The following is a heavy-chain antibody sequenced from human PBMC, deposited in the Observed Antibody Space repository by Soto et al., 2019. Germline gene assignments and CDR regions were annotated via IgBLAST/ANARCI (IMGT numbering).Heavy chain of an antibody. V-gene: IGHV5-51*01. Sequence: GESLKISCKGSGYSFSTYWLAWVRQMPGKGLEYMGIIYPGDSDARYSPSFQGQVTISADKSINTAYLQCSSLKASDTAIYYCARARVATPRLEDPFDIWGQGTLVTVSS. D-gene: IGHD5-12*01. CDR3: ARARVATPRLEDPFDI. CDR1: GYSFSTYW. J-gene: IGHJ3*02. CDR2: IYPGDSDA.